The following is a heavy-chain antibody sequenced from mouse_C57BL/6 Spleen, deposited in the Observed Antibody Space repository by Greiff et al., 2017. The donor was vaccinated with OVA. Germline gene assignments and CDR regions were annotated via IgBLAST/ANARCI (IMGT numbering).Heavy chain of an antibody. CDR2: INPSSGYT. V-gene: IGHV1-4*01. J-gene: IGHJ2*01. CDR3: AKDRTDYFDY. CDR1: GYTFTSYT. Sequence: VQLQQSGAELARPGASVKMSCKASGYTFTSYTMHWVKQRPGQGLEWIGYINPSSGYTKYNQKFKDKATLTADKSSSTAYMQLSSLTSEDSAVYYCAKDRTDYFDYWGKGTTLTVSS.